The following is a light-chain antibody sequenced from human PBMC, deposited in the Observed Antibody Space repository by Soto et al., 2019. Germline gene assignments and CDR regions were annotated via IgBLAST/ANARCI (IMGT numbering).Light chain of an antibody. V-gene: IGKV3-15*01. CDR1: QSVSSN. CDR3: QQYNNWLWT. J-gene: IGKJ1*01. Sequence: EIVMTQSPVTLSVSPGERATLSCRASQSVSSNLAWYQQKPGQAPTLLIYGASTRATGVPARFSGSGSGTEFTLTISSLQSEDFAVYYCQQYNNWLWTFGQGTKVDIK. CDR2: GAS.